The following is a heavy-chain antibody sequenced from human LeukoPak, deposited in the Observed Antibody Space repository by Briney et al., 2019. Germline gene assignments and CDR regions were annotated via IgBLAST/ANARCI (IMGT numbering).Heavy chain of an antibody. D-gene: IGHD2-2*01. CDR2: INPSGGST. CDR3: ARVLVVTAANPHRPLFDY. Sequence: ASVKVSCKASGYTFTSYYMHWVRQAPGQGLEWMGIINPSGGSTSYAQKFQGRVTMTRDTSTSTVYMELSSLRSEDTAVYYCARVLVVTAANPHRPLFDYWGQGTLVTVSS. CDR1: GYTFTSYY. V-gene: IGHV1-46*01. J-gene: IGHJ4*02.